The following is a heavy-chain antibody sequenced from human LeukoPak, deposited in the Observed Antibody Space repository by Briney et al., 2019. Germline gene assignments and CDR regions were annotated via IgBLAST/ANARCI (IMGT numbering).Heavy chain of an antibody. V-gene: IGHV3-30*02. CDR2: IRFDGSIK. CDR1: GFTFNNYG. D-gene: IGHD3-10*01. CDR3: ARDGGDYGSGSYYAY. J-gene: IGHJ4*02. Sequence: GGSLRLSCAASGFTFNNYGMHWVRQAPGKGLEWVTFIRFDGSIKYYADSVKGRFTISGDNAKKSLYLQMDSLRAEDTAVYYCARDGGDYGSGSYYAYWGQGTLVTVSS.